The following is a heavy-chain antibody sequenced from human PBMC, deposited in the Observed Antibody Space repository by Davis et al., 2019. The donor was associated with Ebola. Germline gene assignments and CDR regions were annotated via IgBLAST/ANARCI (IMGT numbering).Heavy chain of an antibody. CDR1: GFTFSTYG. CDR2: ISYDGSHK. J-gene: IGHJ5*02. V-gene: IGHV3-30*18. CDR3: AKGTAMIVGVSNWFDP. D-gene: IGHD3-22*01. Sequence: GGSLRLSCAASGFTFSTYGMHWVRQAPGKGLEWVAVISYDGSHKYSADSVRGRFTISRDNSKDTLYLQMNSLRVEGTALYYCAKGTAMIVGVSNWFDPWGQGTLVTVSS.